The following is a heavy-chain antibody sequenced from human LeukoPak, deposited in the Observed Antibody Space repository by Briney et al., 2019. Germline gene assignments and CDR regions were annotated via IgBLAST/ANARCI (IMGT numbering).Heavy chain of an antibody. J-gene: IGHJ6*03. CDR2: IYYSGST. CDR3: ARYYYDSSGYAIYYYYMDV. D-gene: IGHD3-22*01. V-gene: IGHV4-39*01. CDR1: GGSISSSSYY. Sequence: SETLSLTCTVSGGSISSSSYYWGWIRQPPGKGLEWIGSIYYSGSTYYNPSLKSRVTISVDTSKNQFSLKLSSVTAADTAVYYCARYYYDSSGYAIYYYYMDVWGKGTTVTISS.